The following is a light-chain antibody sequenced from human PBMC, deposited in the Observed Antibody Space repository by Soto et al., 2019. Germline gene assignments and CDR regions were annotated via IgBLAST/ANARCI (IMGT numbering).Light chain of an antibody. CDR3: CSYAGSYTYV. CDR2: HVS. V-gene: IGLV2-11*01. Sequence: QSALTQPRSVSGSPGQSVTISCTGTRSDVGGYNYVSWYQQHPGKAPKLMIYHVSKRPSGVPDRFSGSKSGNTASLTISGLQAEDEADYYCCSYAGSYTYVFGTGTKVTVL. J-gene: IGLJ1*01. CDR1: RSDVGGYNY.